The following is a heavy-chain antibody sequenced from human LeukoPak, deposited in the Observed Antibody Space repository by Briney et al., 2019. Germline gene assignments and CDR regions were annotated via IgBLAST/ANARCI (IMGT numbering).Heavy chain of an antibody. Sequence: GGSLRLSCAASGFTFSNSALNWVRQAPGKGLEWVSTIANSGDNTYYADSVKGRFTISRDNSKNTLYLQMNSLRAEDTAVYYCAKRFSSLSGYDPLYGAFDIWGQGTMVTVSS. CDR1: GFTFSNSA. CDR2: IANSGDNT. D-gene: IGHD5-12*01. CDR3: AKRFSSLSGYDPLYGAFDI. V-gene: IGHV3-23*01. J-gene: IGHJ3*02.